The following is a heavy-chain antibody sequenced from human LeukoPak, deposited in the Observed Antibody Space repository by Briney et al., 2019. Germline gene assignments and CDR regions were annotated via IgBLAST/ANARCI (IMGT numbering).Heavy chain of an antibody. CDR2: ISAYNGNT. CDR1: GYTFTSYG. CDR3: ARDNTGYDILTGLYFDY. J-gene: IGHJ4*02. D-gene: IGHD3-9*01. V-gene: IGHV1-18*01. Sequence: ASVKVSCKASGYTFTSYGISWVRQAPGQGLEWMGWISAYNGNTNYAQKLQGRVTMTTDTSTSTAYMELRSLRSDDTAVYYCARDNTGYDILTGLYFDYWGQGTLVTVSS.